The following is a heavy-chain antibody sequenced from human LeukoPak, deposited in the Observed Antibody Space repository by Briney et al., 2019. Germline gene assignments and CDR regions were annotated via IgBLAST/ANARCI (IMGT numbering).Heavy chain of an antibody. CDR2: IYWSRSGT. V-gene: IGHV3-9*02. Sequence: PGGSLRLSCVVSGFNSEDHAMHWGRQAPGKGVECGSGIYWSRSGTDYAESVKGGFTVSRDSATTSLYLQMNSLRPEDTALYYCVKDMNPGGADVWGQGTAVTVSS. D-gene: IGHD3-10*01. CDR3: VKDMNPGGADV. CDR1: GFNSEDHA. J-gene: IGHJ6*02.